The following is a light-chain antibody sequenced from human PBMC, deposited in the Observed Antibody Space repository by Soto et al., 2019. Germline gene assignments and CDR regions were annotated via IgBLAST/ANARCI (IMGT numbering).Light chain of an antibody. J-gene: IGLJ1*01. CDR2: DVS. Sequence: QSALTQPRSVSGSPGQSVTISCTGTSSDVGIYNYVSWYQQHPGKAPKVMIYDVSERPSGVPDRFSGSKSGNTASLTISGLQAEDEAVYYCCSYAGSPRYVFGTGTKLTVL. CDR1: SSDVGIYNY. V-gene: IGLV2-11*01. CDR3: CSYAGSPRYV.